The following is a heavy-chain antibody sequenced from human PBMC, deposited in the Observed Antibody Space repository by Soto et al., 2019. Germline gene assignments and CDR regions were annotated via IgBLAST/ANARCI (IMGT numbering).Heavy chain of an antibody. CDR2: ISGSGGST. CDR1: GFSFSSYA. J-gene: IGHJ4*02. CDR3: AKDGGSYAYDFDY. V-gene: IGHV3-23*01. Sequence: EVQLLESGGGLVQPGGSRRLSCAASGFSFSSYAMSWVRQAPGKGLEWVSDISGSGGSTYYADSVKGRFTISRDNSKNTLYLQMTSVRDEDTAVYDCAKDGGSYAYDFDYWGQGTLVTVSS. D-gene: IGHD1-26*01.